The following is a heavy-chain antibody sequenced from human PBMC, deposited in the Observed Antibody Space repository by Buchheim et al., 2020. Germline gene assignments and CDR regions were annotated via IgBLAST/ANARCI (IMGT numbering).Heavy chain of an antibody. CDR2: INHSGST. V-gene: IGHV4-34*01. CDR1: GGSFSGYY. D-gene: IGHD5-12*01. Sequence: QVQLQQWGAGLLKPSETLSLPCAVYGGSFSGYYWSWIRQPPGKGLEWIGEINHSGSTNYIPSLKSPVTISVDTSKNQFSLKLSSVTAADTAVYYCARVPWLRFLGYFDYWGQGTL. CDR3: ARVPWLRFLGYFDY. J-gene: IGHJ4*02.